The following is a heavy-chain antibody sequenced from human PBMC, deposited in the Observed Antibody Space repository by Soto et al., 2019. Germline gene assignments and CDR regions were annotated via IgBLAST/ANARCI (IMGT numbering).Heavy chain of an antibody. Sequence: GASVKVSCKVSGYTLTELSMHWVRQAPGKGLEWMGGFGPEDGETIYAQKFQGRVTMTEDTSTDTAYMELSSLRSEDTAVYYCATEPQPGGERRVSFWGQGTLVTVSS. CDR3: ATEPQPGGERRVSF. D-gene: IGHD1-1*01. V-gene: IGHV1-24*01. CDR2: FGPEDGET. J-gene: IGHJ4*02. CDR1: GYTLTELS.